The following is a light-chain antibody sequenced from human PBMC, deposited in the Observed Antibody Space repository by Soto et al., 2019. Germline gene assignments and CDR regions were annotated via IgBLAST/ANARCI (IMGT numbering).Light chain of an antibody. Sequence: DIQMTQSPSSLSASVGDRVTITCRARQSISNYLNWYQQKPGKAPKVLIYGASSLQSGVPSRFSGSGSGTDFTLTISSLQPADFATYYCQQIYGVPRTFGQGTRVEIK. J-gene: IGKJ1*01. CDR2: GAS. V-gene: IGKV1-39*01. CDR3: QQIYGVPRT. CDR1: QSISNY.